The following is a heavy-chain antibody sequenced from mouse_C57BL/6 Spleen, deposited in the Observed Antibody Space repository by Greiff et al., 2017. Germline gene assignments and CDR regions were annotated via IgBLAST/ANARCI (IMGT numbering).Heavy chain of an antibody. CDR2: ISGGGGNN. D-gene: IGHD1-1*01. V-gene: IGHV5-9*01. Sequence: EVHLVESGGGLVKPGGSLKLSCAASGFTFSSYTLSWVRQTPEKRLEWVATISGGGGNNYYPDSVKGRFTISRDNAKNTLSLQMSSLRSDDTALENCARQGYGSSYRYAMDYWGQGTSVTVSS. CDR1: GFTFSSYT. CDR3: ARQGYGSSYRYAMDY. J-gene: IGHJ4*01.